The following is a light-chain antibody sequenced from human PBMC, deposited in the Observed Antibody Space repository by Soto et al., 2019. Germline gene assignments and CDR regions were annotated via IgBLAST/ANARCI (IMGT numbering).Light chain of an antibody. Sequence: EIVMTQSPATLSVSPGERATLSCRASQSVFSSLAWYQQKPGQAPRLLIYGAATRATGIPGRFSGSGSGTEFTLTISSLQLEDCAVYYCQQYHNWPAFGQGTKVAIK. CDR1: QSVFSS. J-gene: IGKJ1*01. CDR3: QQYHNWPA. CDR2: GAA. V-gene: IGKV3-15*01.